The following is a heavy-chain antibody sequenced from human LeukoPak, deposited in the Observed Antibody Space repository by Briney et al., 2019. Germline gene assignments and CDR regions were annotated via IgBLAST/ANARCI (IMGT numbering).Heavy chain of an antibody. V-gene: IGHV1-2*02. CDR3: ARGRLDIVVVPAASDYYFDY. J-gene: IGHJ4*02. D-gene: IGHD2-2*03. CDR2: INPNSGGT. Sequence: ASVKVSCKASGYTFTGYYMHWVRQAPGQGLEWMGWINPNSGGTNYAQKLQGRVTMTTDTSTSTAYMELRSLRSDDTAVYYCARGRLDIVVVPAASDYYFDYWGQGTLVTVSS. CDR1: GYTFTGYY.